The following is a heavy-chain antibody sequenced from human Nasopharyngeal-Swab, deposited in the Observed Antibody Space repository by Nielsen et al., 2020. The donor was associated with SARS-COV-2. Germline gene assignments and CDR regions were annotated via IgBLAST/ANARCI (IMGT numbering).Heavy chain of an antibody. D-gene: IGHD4-11*01. CDR1: GFTFENYA. CDR3: TKGRADYSNPSFDN. CDR2: ITWNNGP. V-gene: IGHV3-9*01. J-gene: IGHJ4*02. Sequence: SLKISCAASGFTFENYAMHWVRQAPGKGLEWVSGITWNNGPAYTDSVKGRFIISRDNARNSLYLQMNSLRPDDTALYYCTKGRADYSNPSFDNWGQGTLVTVSS.